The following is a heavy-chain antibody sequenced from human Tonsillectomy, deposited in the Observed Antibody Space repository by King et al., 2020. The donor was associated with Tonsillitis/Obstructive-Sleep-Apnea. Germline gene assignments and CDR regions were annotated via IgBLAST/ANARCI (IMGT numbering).Heavy chain of an antibody. J-gene: IGHJ4*02. CDR2: IYPGDSDF. V-gene: IGHV5-51*01. CDR1: GYSFTKYW. D-gene: IGHD3-22*01. Sequence: QLVQSGAEVKKPGESLKISCKASGYSFTKYWIGWVRQMPGKGLEWMGIIYPGDSDFRYSPSFQGQVTISAEKSISTAYLQWSSLKASDTAMYYCAKFYFNSGGYPQYYFDYWGQGTLVTVSS. CDR3: AKFYFNSGGYPQYYFDY.